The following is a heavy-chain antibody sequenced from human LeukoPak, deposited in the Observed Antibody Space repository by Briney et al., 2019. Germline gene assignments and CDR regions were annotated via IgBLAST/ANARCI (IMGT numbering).Heavy chain of an antibody. D-gene: IGHD2/OR15-2a*01. CDR1: GNYW. V-gene: IGHV3-74*01. J-gene: IGHJ4*02. Sequence: GGSLKLSCAASGNYWMHWVRQAPGKGLVWVSHINSDGSWTSYADSVKGRFTISKDNAKNTVYLQMNSLRAEDTAVYYCVSFYEAYWGRGTLVTVSS. CDR2: INSDGSWT. CDR3: VSFYEAY.